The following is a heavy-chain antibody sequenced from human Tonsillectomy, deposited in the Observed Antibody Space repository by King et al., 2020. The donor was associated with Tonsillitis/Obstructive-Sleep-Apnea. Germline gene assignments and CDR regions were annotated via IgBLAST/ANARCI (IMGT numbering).Heavy chain of an antibody. CDR3: ARDLDGGAGWYFDL. V-gene: IGHV3-74*01. J-gene: IGHJ2*01. D-gene: IGHD3-10*01. Sequence: VQLVESGGGLVQPGGSLRLSCVTSGFTFSSYWMHWVRQAPGKGLVWVSRINSDGSRTTYADSVKGRFTIARDNAKYTVYLQMNSLRDEDTAVYYCARDLDGGAGWYFDLWGHGTLVTVSS. CDR1: GFTFSSYW. CDR2: INSDGSRT.